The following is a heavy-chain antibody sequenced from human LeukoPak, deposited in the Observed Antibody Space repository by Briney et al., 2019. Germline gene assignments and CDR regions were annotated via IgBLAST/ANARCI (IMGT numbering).Heavy chain of an antibody. CDR2: ISSSSSYI. CDR1: GFTFSSYS. J-gene: IGHJ4*02. Sequence: GGSLRLSCAASGFTFSSYSMNWVRQAPGKGLEWVSSISSSSSYIYYADSVKGRFIISRDNARNSLYLQMNSLRAEDTAVYYCAREETYCSGGSCPFDYWGQGTLVTVSS. CDR3: AREETYCSGGSCPFDY. V-gene: IGHV3-21*01. D-gene: IGHD2-15*01.